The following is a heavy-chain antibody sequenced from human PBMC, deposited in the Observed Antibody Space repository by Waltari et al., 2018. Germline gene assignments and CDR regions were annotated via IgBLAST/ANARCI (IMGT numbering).Heavy chain of an antibody. V-gene: IGHV4-34*02. Sequence: QVHLRQWGAGLLKPSETLSLTCAVYGDTFSDYCWSWVRQTPGKGLEWIGEISPSGTTNFNPSLERRVIISIDTSKNQFSLRLISVTAADTGVYYCARGDGDDTSAYHPTYWGQGTVVTVYS. CDR1: GDTFSDYC. D-gene: IGHD2-2*01. CDR2: ISPSGTT. J-gene: IGHJ1*01. CDR3: ARGDGDDTSAYHPTY.